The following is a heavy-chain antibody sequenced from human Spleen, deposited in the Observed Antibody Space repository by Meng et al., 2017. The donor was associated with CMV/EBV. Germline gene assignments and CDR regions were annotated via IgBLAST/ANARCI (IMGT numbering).Heavy chain of an antibody. CDR2: ITPMLGTT. D-gene: IGHD3-16*02. V-gene: IGHV1-69*05. CDR3: AASLWGCRREISGF. J-gene: IGHJ4*02. Sequence: KASGGACNTYAFTWVRRAPGQGLEWMGGITPMLGTTHYAQKFQGRVTITTDESTSTAYMELSSLKSDDTAMFYCAASLWGCRREISGFRGQRTLVTVSS. CDR1: GGACNTYA.